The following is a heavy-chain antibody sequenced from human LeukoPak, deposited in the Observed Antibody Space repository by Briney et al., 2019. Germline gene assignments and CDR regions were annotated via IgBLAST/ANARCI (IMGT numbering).Heavy chain of an antibody. J-gene: IGHJ4*02. CDR2: IIPILGIA. CDR1: GYTFTAFF. CDR3: ARDRLRSSSWYYFDY. V-gene: IGHV1-69*04. Sequence: ASVKVSCKTSGYTFTAFFIHWVRQAPGQGLEWMGRIIPILGIANYAQKFQGRVTITADKSTSTAYMELSSLRSEDTAVYYCARDRLRSSSWYYFDYWGQGTLVTVSS. D-gene: IGHD6-13*01.